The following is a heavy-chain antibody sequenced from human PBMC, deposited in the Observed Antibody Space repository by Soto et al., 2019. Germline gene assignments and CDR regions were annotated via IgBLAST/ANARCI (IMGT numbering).Heavy chain of an antibody. CDR2: ISGSGGST. V-gene: IGHV3-23*01. J-gene: IGHJ4*02. Sequence: GGSLRLSCAVSGFTFSSYATSWVRQAPGKGLEWVSAISGSGGSTYYADSVKGRFTISRDNSKNTLYLQMNSLRAEDTAVYYCAKDLGAAGFAWGQGTLVTVSS. CDR1: GFTFSSYA. CDR3: AKDLGAAGFA. D-gene: IGHD6-13*01.